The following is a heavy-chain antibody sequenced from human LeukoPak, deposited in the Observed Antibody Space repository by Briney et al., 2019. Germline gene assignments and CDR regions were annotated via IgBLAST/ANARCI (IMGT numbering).Heavy chain of an antibody. Sequence: SETLSLTCTVSGGSISSYYWSWIRQPPGKGLEWIGYIYYIGSTNYNPSLKSRLTMSVDTSKSQFSLKLRSLTAADTAVYYCAREGAATGTPRAFDLWGQGTMVTVSS. CDR2: IYYIGST. CDR1: GGSISSYY. CDR3: AREGAATGTPRAFDL. V-gene: IGHV4-59*12. D-gene: IGHD6-13*01. J-gene: IGHJ3*01.